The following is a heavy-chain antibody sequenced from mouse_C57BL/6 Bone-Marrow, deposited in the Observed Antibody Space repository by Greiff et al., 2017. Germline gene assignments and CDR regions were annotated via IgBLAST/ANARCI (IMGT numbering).Heavy chain of an antibody. V-gene: IGHV14-3*01. J-gene: IGHJ3*01. Sequence: EVQLKQSVAELVRPGASVKLSCTASGFNIKNNYMHWVKQRPEQGLEWIGRIDPASGYTKYAPKFQGKATITADTSSNTAYLQISSLTSEDTAIYYCARRGSSTVVGVGFGGWGQGTMVTVAA. CDR1: GFNIKNNY. CDR2: IDPASGYT. CDR3: ARRGSSTVVGVGFGG. D-gene: IGHD1-1*01.